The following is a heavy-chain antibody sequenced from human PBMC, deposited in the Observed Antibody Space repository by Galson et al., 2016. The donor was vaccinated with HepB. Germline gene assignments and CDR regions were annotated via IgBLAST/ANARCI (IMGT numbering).Heavy chain of an antibody. J-gene: IGHJ4*02. D-gene: IGHD3-10*01. CDR1: GYTLTKLS. Sequence: SGYTLTKLSMHWVRQAPGKGLEWMGGFDPEDGETIYAQKFQGRVTMTEDTSTDTAYMELSSLRSEDTAVYYCAISLWFGELLLFEYWGQGTLVTVSS. V-gene: IGHV1-24*01. CDR3: AISLWFGELLLFEY. CDR2: FDPEDGET.